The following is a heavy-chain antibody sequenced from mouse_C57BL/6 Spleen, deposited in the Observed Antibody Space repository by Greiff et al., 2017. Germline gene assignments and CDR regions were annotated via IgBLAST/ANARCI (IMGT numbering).Heavy chain of an antibody. CDR1: GYAFSSYW. CDR2: IYPGDGDT. J-gene: IGHJ3*01. CDR3: ARVYGSSYGFAY. Sequence: VKLQESGAELVKPGASVKISCKASGYAFSSYWMNWVKQRPGKGLEWIGQIYPGDGDTNYNGKFKGKATLTADKSSSTAYMQLSSLTSEDSAVYFCARVYGSSYGFAYWGQGTLVTVSA. V-gene: IGHV1-80*01. D-gene: IGHD1-1*01.